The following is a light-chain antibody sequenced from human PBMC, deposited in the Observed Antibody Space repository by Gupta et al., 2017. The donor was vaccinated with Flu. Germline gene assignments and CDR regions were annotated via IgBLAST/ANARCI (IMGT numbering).Light chain of an antibody. CDR1: QSGSSQ. CDR2: DAS. CDR3: KQYQKGHQRWWT. V-gene: IGKV3-15*01. J-gene: IGKJ1*01. Sequence: EIVMTQSPATLSVSPGERVTLSCWASQSGSSQLAWYQQKPGQAPRLLIYDASTRATGIPARCSGSGCGIDCTISISILQSEECEVSYCKQYQKGHQRWWTFGQGTMVDIK.